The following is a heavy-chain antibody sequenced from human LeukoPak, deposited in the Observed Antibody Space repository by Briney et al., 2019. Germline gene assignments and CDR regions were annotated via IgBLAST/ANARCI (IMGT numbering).Heavy chain of an antibody. V-gene: IGHV3-23*01. Sequence: GSLRLSCSASGFTFSSYAMSWVRQAPGKGLEWVSSISNSGGSTYYADSVKGRFTISRDNSKNTLYLQMNSLRAEDTALYYCARDYSGYAPDYWGQGTLVTVSS. CDR2: ISNSGGST. CDR3: ARDYSGYAPDY. J-gene: IGHJ4*02. CDR1: GFTFSSYA. D-gene: IGHD3-22*01.